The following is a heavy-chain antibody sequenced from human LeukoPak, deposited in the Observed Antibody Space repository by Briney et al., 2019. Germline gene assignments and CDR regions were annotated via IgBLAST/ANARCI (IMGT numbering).Heavy chain of an antibody. CDR1: GFTFSSSN. D-gene: IGHD3-22*01. CDR3: AASITMIDDALDM. CDR2: ISNYGGTT. V-gene: IGHV3-23*01. Sequence: GGSLRLSCAASGFTFSSSNMNWVRQAPGKGLEWVSAISNYGGTTLYADSVRGRFIISRDNSKNTLYLQMSSLRVEDTALYYCAASITMIDDALDMWGQGTMITVSS. J-gene: IGHJ3*02.